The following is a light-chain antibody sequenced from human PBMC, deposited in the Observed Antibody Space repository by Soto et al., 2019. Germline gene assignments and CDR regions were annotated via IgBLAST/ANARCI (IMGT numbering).Light chain of an antibody. Sequence: QSVLTQPPSASRTPGQTVTISCSGSSSNIGSGTVNWYQQLPGTAPKLLIYSNNHRPSEVPDRVSGSKSGTSASLAISGLQSEDEADYYCAVWDYSLNGYVFGTGTKLTVL. J-gene: IGLJ1*01. V-gene: IGLV1-44*01. CDR1: SSNIGSGT. CDR3: AVWDYSLNGYV. CDR2: SNN.